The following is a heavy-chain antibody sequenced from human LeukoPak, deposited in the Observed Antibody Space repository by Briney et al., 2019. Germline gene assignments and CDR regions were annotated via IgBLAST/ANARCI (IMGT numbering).Heavy chain of an antibody. CDR2: IYHSGST. CDR1: GGSISSGGYS. V-gene: IGHV4-30-2*01. D-gene: IGHD4-17*01. J-gene: IGHJ4*02. Sequence: SETLSLTCAVSGGSISSGGYSWSWIRQPPGKGLEWIGYIYHSGSTYYNPSLKSRVTISVDRSKNQFSLKLSSVTAADTAVYYCASHDYGDSYYFDYWGQGTLVTVSS. CDR3: ASHDYGDSYYFDY.